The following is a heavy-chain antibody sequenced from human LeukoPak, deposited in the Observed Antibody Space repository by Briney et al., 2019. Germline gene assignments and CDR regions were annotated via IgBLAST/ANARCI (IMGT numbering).Heavy chain of an antibody. CDR2: THDSGNS. CDR1: GDSLSSYY. J-gene: IGHJ4*02. V-gene: IGHV4-59*13. D-gene: IGHD3-10*01. Sequence: SETLSLTCTVSGDSLSSYYWSWIRQPPGKGLEWIGYTHDSGNSNYNPSLRSRVTISIDTSKNQFSLKLTSVTAADTAVYYCARDFGPKDMARGVIGRGYFDYWGQGTLVTVSS. CDR3: ARDFGPKDMARGVIGRGYFDY.